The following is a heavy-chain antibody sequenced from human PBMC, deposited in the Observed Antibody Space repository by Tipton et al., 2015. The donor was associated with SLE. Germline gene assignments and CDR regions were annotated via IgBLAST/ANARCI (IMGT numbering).Heavy chain of an antibody. CDR2: IYYSGST. V-gene: IGHV4-39*07. Sequence: TLSLTCTVSGGSVSSGSYYWAWIRQPPRKGPEWIGTIYYSGSTYYYPSLKSRITISVDTSKNQFSLEVRSVTAADTAVYYCVRLRSKVLIDYWGQGTLVTVSS. CDR1: GGSVSSGSYY. D-gene: IGHD2-8*01. CDR3: VRLRSKVLIDY. J-gene: IGHJ4*02.